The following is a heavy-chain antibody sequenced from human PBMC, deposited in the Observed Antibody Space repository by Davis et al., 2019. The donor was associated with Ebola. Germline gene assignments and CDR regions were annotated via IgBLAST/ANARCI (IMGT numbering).Heavy chain of an antibody. Sequence: GESLKISCAASGFTFSSYAMSWVRQAPGKGLEWVSAISGSGGSTYYADSVKGRFTISRDNSKNTLYLQMNSLRAEDTAVYYCQQRWENWGLDYWGQGTLVTVSS. CDR2: ISGSGGST. CDR3: QQRWENWGLDY. V-gene: IGHV3-23*01. D-gene: IGHD7-27*01. J-gene: IGHJ4*02. CDR1: GFTFSSYA.